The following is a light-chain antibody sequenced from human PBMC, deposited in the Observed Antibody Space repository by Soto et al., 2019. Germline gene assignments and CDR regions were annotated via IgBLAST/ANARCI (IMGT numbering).Light chain of an antibody. J-gene: IGKJ1*01. CDR2: DAS. CDR1: QSVGSN. Sequence: EIVMTQSPATLSVSPGERATLSCRASQSVGSNLAWYQKKPGQDPRILIYDASNRATGIPARFSGSGSGTDFNLTISRLQPEDFAVYYCQQYDKWTRTFGQGTKVDIK. CDR3: QQYDKWTRT. V-gene: IGKV3D-15*01.